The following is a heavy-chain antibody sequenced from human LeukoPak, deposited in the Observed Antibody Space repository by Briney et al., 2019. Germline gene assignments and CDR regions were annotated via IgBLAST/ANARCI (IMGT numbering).Heavy chain of an antibody. Sequence: PPETLSLTCAVSGGSISSSNWWSWVRQPPGKGLEWIGEIYHSGSTNYNPSLKSRVTISVDKSKNQFSLKLSSVTAADTAVYYCARGGWIAAAGRGGYFDYWGQGALVTVSS. D-gene: IGHD6-13*01. CDR1: GGSISSSNW. CDR3: ARGGWIAAAGRGGYFDY. CDR2: IYHSGST. V-gene: IGHV4-4*03. J-gene: IGHJ4*02.